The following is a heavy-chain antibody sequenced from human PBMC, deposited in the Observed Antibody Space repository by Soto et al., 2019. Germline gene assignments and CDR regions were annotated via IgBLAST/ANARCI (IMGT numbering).Heavy chain of an antibody. V-gene: IGHV4-61*01. J-gene: IGHJ5*02. CDR1: GSSVSSDSYY. CDR2: IYYSGST. CDR3: ARDHGWGVVTPKWDNWFDP. Sequence: QVQLQESGPGLVKPSETLSLTCTVSGSSVSSDSYYWSWIRQPPGKGLEWIGYIYYSGSTKYNPSLKSRVTISVDTSKNQFSLKLSSVTAADTAVYYCARDHGWGVVTPKWDNWFDPWGQGTLVTVSS. D-gene: IGHD2-21*02.